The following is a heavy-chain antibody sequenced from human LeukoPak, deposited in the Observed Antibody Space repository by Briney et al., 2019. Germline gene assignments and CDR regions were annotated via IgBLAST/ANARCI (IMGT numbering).Heavy chain of an antibody. V-gene: IGHV1-69*13. Sequence: ASVKVSCKASGGTFSSYAISWVRQAPGQGLEWMGGIIPIFGTANYAQKFQGRVTITADESTSTAYMELSSLRSEDTAVYYCARGTTIFGVVIDYWGQGTLVTVSS. CDR2: IIPIFGTA. D-gene: IGHD3-3*01. CDR3: ARGTTIFGVVIDY. J-gene: IGHJ4*02. CDR1: GGTFSSYA.